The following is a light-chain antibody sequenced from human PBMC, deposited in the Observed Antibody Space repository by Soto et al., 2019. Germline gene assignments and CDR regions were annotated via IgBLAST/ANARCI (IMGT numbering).Light chain of an antibody. Sequence: VLTQPPSASGSPGQSVTISCTGTSSDIGGYNSVSWYQQHPGKAPRLMIYEVNKRPSGVPDRFSGSKSGYTASLTVSGLQTEDEAFYYCSSSAGIYHYLVFGGGTQLTV. J-gene: IGLJ3*02. CDR2: EVN. CDR1: SSDIGGYNS. CDR3: SSSAGIYHYLV. V-gene: IGLV2-8*01.